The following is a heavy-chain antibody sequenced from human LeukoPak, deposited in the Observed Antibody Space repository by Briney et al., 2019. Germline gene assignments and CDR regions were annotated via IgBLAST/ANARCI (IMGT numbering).Heavy chain of an antibody. Sequence: ASVKVSCKASGYTFTGYYIHWVRQAPGQGLEWMGRINPNSGDTKCAEKFQGGLTMTRDTSIDTAYMELSGLRSDDTAVCYCSTGSGSYPPPFEYWGQGTLVTVS. J-gene: IGHJ4*02. CDR3: STGSGSYPPPFEY. V-gene: IGHV1-2*06. CDR2: INPNSGDT. CDR1: GYTFTGYY. D-gene: IGHD3-10*01.